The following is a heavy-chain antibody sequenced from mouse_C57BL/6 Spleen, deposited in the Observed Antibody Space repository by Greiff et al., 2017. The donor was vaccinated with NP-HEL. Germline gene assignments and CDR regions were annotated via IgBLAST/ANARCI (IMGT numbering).Heavy chain of an antibody. CDR1: GYTFTDYY. J-gene: IGHJ2*01. D-gene: IGHD1-1*01. V-gene: IGHV1-19*01. Sequence: VQLQQSGPVLVKPGASVKMSCKASGYTFTDYYMNWVKQSHGKSLEWIGVINPYNGGTSYNQKFKGKATLTVDKSSSTAYMELNSLTSEDSAVYYCARKGPTVQDYFDYWGQGTTLTVSS. CDR3: ARKGPTVQDYFDY. CDR2: INPYNGGT.